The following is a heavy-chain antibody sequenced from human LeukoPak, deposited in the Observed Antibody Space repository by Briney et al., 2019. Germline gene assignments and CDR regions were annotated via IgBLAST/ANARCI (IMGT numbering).Heavy chain of an antibody. J-gene: IGHJ4*02. CDR1: GFTFSSSW. Sequence: PGGSLRLSCVASGFTFSSSWMSWVRQAPGKGLEWVANIRQDGDTKYYVDSVKGRFTISRDNAMNSLYLQMNSLRAEDTAIYYCARSLPYGTTWYGRSDFWGQGTLVTVSS. CDR3: ARSLPYGTTWYGRSDF. V-gene: IGHV3-7*03. D-gene: IGHD6-13*01. CDR2: IRQDGDTK.